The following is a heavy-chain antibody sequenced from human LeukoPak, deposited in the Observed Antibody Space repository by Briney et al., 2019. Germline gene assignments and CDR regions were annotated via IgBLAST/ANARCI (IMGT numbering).Heavy chain of an antibody. Sequence: SETLFLTCTVSGGSISSYYWSWIRQPPGKGLEWIGYIYYSGSTNYNPSLKSRVIISVDTSKNQFSLKLSSVTTSDTAVYYCARDRPRYHDFWSGHSRDAFDIWGQGTMVTVSS. V-gene: IGHV4-59*12. CDR1: GGSISSYY. CDR2: IYYSGST. D-gene: IGHD3-3*01. J-gene: IGHJ3*02. CDR3: ARDRPRYHDFWSGHSRDAFDI.